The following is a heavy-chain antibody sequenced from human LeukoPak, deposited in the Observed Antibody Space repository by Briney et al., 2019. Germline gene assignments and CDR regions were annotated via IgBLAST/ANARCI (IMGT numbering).Heavy chain of an antibody. CDR1: GGSISSGSYY. CDR3: ARDLDSRGSSSGWYVDYYYYYYMDV. J-gene: IGHJ6*03. CDR2: IYTSGST. V-gene: IGHV4-61*02. Sequence: SETLSLTCTVSGGSISSGSYYWSWIRQPAGKGLEWIGRIYTSGSTNYNPSLKSRVTISVDTSKNQFSLKLSSVTAADTAVYYCARDLDSRGSSSGWYVDYYYYYYMDVWGKGTTVTVSS. D-gene: IGHD6-19*01.